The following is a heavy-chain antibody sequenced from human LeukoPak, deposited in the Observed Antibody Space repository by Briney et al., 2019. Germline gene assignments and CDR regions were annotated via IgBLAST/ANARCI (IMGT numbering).Heavy chain of an antibody. V-gene: IGHV3-49*04. J-gene: IGHJ4*02. CDR3: KVGSGWSFDH. CDR1: GFTFGDYA. Sequence: GGSLRLSCTASGFTFGDYAMSWVRQAPGKGLEWVGFIRSKAYGGTTEYAASVKGRFTISRDDSKSIAYLQMNSLKTEDTAVYYCKVGSGWSFDHWGQGTLVTVSS. CDR2: IRSKAYGGTT. D-gene: IGHD6-19*01.